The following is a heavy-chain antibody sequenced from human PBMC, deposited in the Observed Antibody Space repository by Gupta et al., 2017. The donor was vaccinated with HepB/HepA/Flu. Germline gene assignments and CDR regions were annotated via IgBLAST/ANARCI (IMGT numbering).Heavy chain of an antibody. Sequence: EVQLVESGGDLIQPGGSLRLSCAASAFTVSSKSMTWVRQAPGKGLEWVSVFNTLGETHYADSVKGRFTISRDDSKNTVDLQMNSLRTDDTAVDFCTASAAEGDYEPGFWGQGTLVTVSS. D-gene: IGHD4-17*01. V-gene: IGHV3-53*01. CDR3: TASAAEGDYEPGF. J-gene: IGHJ4*02. CDR2: FNTLGET. CDR1: AFTVSSKS.